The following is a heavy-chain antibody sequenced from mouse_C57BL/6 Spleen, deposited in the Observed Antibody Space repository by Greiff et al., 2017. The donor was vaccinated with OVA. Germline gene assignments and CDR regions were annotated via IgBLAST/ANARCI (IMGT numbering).Heavy chain of an antibody. CDR3: ASYYGYALFDY. CDR1: GYSITSGYY. V-gene: IGHV3-6*01. J-gene: IGHJ2*01. D-gene: IGHD2-2*01. CDR2: ISYDGSN. Sequence: EVQLVESGPGLVKPSQSLSLTCSVTGYSITSGYYWNWIRQFPGNKLEWMGYISYDGSNNYNPSLKNRISITRDTSKNQFFLKLNSVTTEDTATYYCASYYGYALFDYWGQGTTLTVSS.